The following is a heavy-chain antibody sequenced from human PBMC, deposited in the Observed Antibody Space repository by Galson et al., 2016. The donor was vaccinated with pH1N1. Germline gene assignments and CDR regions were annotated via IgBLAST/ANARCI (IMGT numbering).Heavy chain of an antibody. CDR3: ARQNEGALDV. V-gene: IGHV5-51*01. J-gene: IGHJ6*02. D-gene: IGHD1-1*01. CDR1: GYSFTTHW. CDR2: IYAGDSDA. Sequence: QSGAEVKKPGESLKISCEASGYSFTTHWIGWVRQMPGKGLEWMGIIYAGDSDARYSPSLKGQVSFSVDKSITTADLQWRSLKASDTAIYYCARQNEGALDVWGQGTTVTVSS.